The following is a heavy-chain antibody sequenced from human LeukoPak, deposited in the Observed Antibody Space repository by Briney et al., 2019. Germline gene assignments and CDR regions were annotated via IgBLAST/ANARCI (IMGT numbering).Heavy chain of an antibody. Sequence: GGSLRLSCAASGFTFSSYGMHWVRQAPGKGLEWVAVISYDGSNKYYADSVKGRFTISRDNSKNTLYLQMNSLRAEDTAVYYCAKGYDSGWLNFDYWGQGTLVTVSS. J-gene: IGHJ4*02. CDR1: GFTFSSYG. D-gene: IGHD6-19*01. CDR3: AKGYDSGWLNFDY. CDR2: ISYDGSNK. V-gene: IGHV3-30*18.